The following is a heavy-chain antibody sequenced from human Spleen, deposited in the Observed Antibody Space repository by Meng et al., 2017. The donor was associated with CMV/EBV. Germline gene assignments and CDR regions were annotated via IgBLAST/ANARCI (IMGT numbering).Heavy chain of an antibody. CDR3: TTDNVVVVPDDVSASVDH. CDR2: IKSKSDGGTT. J-gene: IGHJ4*02. V-gene: IGHV3-15*01. D-gene: IGHD2-2*01. CDR1: NAW. Sequence: NAWMSWVRQAPGKGLEWVGRIKSKSDGGTTDYAAPVKGRFTISRDDSKNTLYLQMNSLKTEDTAVYYCTTDNVVVVPDDVSASVDHWGQGTLVTVSS.